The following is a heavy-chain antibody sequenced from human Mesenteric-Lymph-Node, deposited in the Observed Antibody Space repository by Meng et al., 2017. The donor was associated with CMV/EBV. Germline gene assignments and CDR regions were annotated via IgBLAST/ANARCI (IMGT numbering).Heavy chain of an antibody. J-gene: IGHJ4*02. CDR2: INWNGGST. V-gene: IGHV3-20*04. CDR1: GFTFDDYG. CDR3: ARGTELLWFGADY. Sequence: GESLKISCAASGFTFDDYGMSWVRQAPGKGLEWVSGINWNGGSTGYADSVKGRFTISRDNAKNSLYLQMISLRAEDTALYYCARGTELLWFGADYWGQGTLVTVSS. D-gene: IGHD3-10*01.